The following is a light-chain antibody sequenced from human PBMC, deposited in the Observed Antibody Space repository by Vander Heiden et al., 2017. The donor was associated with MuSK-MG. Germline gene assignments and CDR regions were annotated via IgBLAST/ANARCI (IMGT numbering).Light chain of an antibody. CDR1: QPIGNF. Sequence: DIQMTQSPSSLSASVGDRVTITCRASQPIGNFLAWFQQKPGKAPKPLMYATSTLESGVPSRFSGMKSGTDFTLTIAGLQFEDFATYFCQQDDTFPHTFGHGTKVDF. CDR3: QQDDTFPHT. V-gene: IGKV1-16*01. J-gene: IGKJ3*01. CDR2: ATS.